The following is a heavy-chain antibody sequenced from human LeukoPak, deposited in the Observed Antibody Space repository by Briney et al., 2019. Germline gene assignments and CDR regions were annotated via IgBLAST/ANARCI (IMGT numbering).Heavy chain of an antibody. Sequence: EASVKVSCKASGYTFTSYGISWVRQAPGQGLEWMGWISAYNGNTNYAQKLQARVTMTTDTSTSTAYMELRSLRSDDTAVYDCAREVGYSSGWYGPPGYYGMDVWGQGTTVTVSS. V-gene: IGHV1-18*01. CDR2: ISAYNGNT. J-gene: IGHJ6*02. CDR3: AREVGYSSGWYGPPGYYGMDV. CDR1: GYTFTSYG. D-gene: IGHD6-13*01.